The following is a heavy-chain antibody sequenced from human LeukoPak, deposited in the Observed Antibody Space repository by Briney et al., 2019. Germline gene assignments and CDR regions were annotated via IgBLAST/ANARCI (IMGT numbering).Heavy chain of an antibody. V-gene: IGHV4-39*07. CDR1: GGSISSSSYY. Sequence: PSETLSLTCTVSGGSISSSSYYWGWIRQPPGKGLEWIGSIYYSGSTYYNPSLKSRVTISVDTSKNQFSLKLSSVTAADTAVYYCASQPVAGRVDYWGQGTLVTVSS. CDR2: IYYSGST. J-gene: IGHJ4*02. D-gene: IGHD6-19*01. CDR3: ASQPVAGRVDY.